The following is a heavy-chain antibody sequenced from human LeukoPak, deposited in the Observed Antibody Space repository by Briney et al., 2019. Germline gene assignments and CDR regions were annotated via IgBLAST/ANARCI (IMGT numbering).Heavy chain of an antibody. D-gene: IGHD3-22*01. CDR3: ARAIGKIRSFDY. CDR2: IYHSGST. CDR1: GGSISTYY. J-gene: IGHJ4*02. Sequence: SETLSLTCTVSGGSISTYYWSWIRQPPGQGLEWIGYIYHSGSTKYNPSLKSRVTMSVDTSKNQFSLKLSSVTAADTAVYYCARAIGKIRSFDYWGQGTLVTVSS. V-gene: IGHV4-59*01.